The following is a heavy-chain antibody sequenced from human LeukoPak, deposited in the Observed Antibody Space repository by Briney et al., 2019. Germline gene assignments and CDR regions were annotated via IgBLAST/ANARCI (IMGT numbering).Heavy chain of an antibody. D-gene: IGHD1-1*01. J-gene: IGHJ4*02. CDR3: ARRGGTISSPKNFDY. CDR2: IYPGDSDT. CDR1: GYNFTNFW. Sequence: GESLKISCKASGYNFTNFWIGWVRQRPGKGLEWMGIIYPGDSDTTYSPSFQDQVTIYVDKSISTAYLQWSSLKASDTAMYYCARRGGTISSPKNFDYWGQGTLVTVSS. V-gene: IGHV5-51*01.